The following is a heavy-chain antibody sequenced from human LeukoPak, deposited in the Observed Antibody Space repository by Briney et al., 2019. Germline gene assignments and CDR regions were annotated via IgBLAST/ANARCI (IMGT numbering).Heavy chain of an antibody. CDR2: IYHSGST. CDR3: ARRPNYYDTSY. V-gene: IGHV4-4*02. Sequence: SETLSLTCAVSGGSISSSNWWSWVRQPPGKGLEWIGEIYHSGSTNYNPSLKSRVTISVDTSKNQFSLKLSSVTAADTAVYYCARRPNYYDTSYWGQGTLVTVSS. CDR1: GGSISSSNW. J-gene: IGHJ4*02. D-gene: IGHD3-22*01.